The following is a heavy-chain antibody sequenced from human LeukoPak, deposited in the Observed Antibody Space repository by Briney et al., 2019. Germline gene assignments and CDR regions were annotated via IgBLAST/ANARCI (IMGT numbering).Heavy chain of an antibody. CDR2: ISRNSGTI. Sequence: GGSLRLSCAASGFTFDDYAMSWVRQAPGKGLEWVSGISRNSGTIGYADSVTGRFTISRDNATNSLYLQMNSLRAEDTALYYCARAGPEDARYCSGGSCYVHHFDYWGQGTLVTVSS. V-gene: IGHV3-9*01. CDR1: GFTFDDYA. J-gene: IGHJ4*02. D-gene: IGHD2-15*01. CDR3: ARAGPEDARYCSGGSCYVHHFDY.